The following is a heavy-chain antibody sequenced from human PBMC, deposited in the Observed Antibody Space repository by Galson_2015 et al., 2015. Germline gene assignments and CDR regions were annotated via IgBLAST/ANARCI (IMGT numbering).Heavy chain of an antibody. Sequence: SLRLSCAASRFTFSSYAMSWVRQAPGKGLEWVSAISGSGGSTYYADSVKGRFTISRDNAKNSLYLQMNSLRAEDTALYYCAKVASAYRYFYYGMGVWGQGSTVTVSS. V-gene: IGHV3-23*01. J-gene: IGHJ6*02. D-gene: IGHD5-12*01. CDR1: RFTFSSYA. CDR2: ISGSGGST. CDR3: AKVASAYRYFYYGMGV.